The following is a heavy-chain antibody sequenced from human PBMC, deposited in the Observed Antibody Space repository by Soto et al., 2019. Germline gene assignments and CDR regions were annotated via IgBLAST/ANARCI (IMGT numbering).Heavy chain of an antibody. CDR2: IYYSGST. CDR3: ARDLGGSGDACEI. Sequence: QVQLQESGPGLVKPSQTLSLTCTVSGGSISSGGYYWSWIRQHPGKGLEWIGYIYYSGSTYSNPSLRSRVNISVDTSKNQFSIKLSSVTAAVTAVYYWARDLGGSGDACEIWGQGTMVTVSS. D-gene: IGHD3-16*01. J-gene: IGHJ3*02. CDR1: GGSISSGGYY. V-gene: IGHV4-31*03.